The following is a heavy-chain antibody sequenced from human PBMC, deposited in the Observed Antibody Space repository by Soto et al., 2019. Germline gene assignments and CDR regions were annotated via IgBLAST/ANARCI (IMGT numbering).Heavy chain of an antibody. V-gene: IGHV1-18*01. D-gene: IGHD5-12*01. CDR2: VSAYNGNT. CDR1: GYTFTSYG. J-gene: IGHJ5*02. Sequence: ASVKVSCKASGYTFTSYGISWVRQAPGQGLEWMGWVSAYNGNTNYAQKLQGRVTMTTDTSTSTAYMELRSLRSDDTAVYYCARGDIVATILWFDPWGQGTQVTVSS. CDR3: ARGDIVATILWFDP.